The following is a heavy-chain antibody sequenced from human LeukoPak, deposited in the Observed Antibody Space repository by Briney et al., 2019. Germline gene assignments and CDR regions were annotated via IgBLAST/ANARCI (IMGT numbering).Heavy chain of an antibody. V-gene: IGHV4-34*01. CDR3: AGGSTSARWFDP. D-gene: IGHD2-2*01. CDR1: GGSFSGYY. Sequence: SETLSLTCAVYGGSFSGYYWSWIRQPPGKGLEWIGEINHSGSTNYNPSLKSRVTISVDTSKNQFPLKLSSVTAADTAVYYCAGGSTSARWFDPWGQGTLVTVSS. CDR2: INHSGST. J-gene: IGHJ5*02.